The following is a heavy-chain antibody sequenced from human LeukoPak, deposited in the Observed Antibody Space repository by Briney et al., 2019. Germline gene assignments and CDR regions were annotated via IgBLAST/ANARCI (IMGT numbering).Heavy chain of an antibody. Sequence: GGSLRLSCAASGFTVSNTYMNWVRQAPGKGLEWVSIIYNGGTTYYADSVKGRFTISRDNSKNTLYLQMNSLRAEDAAIYYCARVYYNSGWYGEGYHYYMDVWGKGTTVTVSS. CDR3: ARVYYNSGWYGEGYHYYMDV. J-gene: IGHJ6*03. D-gene: IGHD6-19*01. CDR1: GFTVSNTY. CDR2: IYNGGTT. V-gene: IGHV3-53*01.